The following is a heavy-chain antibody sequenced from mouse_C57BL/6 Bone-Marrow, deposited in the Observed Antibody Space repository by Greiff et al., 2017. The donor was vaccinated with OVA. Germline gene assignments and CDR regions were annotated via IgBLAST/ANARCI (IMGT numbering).Heavy chain of an antibody. CDR2: IWRGGST. Sequence: QVQLQQSGPGLVQPSQSLSITCTVSGFSLTSYGVHWVRQSPGKGLEWLGVIWRGGSTDYNADFMSRLSITKDNSKSKVFFKMNSLQADDTAIYYCAKGGLRQEYYYAMDYWGQGTSGTVSS. D-gene: IGHD2-4*01. CDR1: GFSLTSYG. V-gene: IGHV2-5*01. J-gene: IGHJ4*01. CDR3: AKGGLRQEYYYAMDY.